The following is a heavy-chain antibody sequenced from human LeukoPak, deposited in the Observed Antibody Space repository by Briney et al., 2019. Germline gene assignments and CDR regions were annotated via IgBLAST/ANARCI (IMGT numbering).Heavy chain of an antibody. D-gene: IGHD3-3*01. CDR3: ARERQNKDFWSGGDY. CDR1: GFTFSSYG. V-gene: IGHV3-33*08. Sequence: GGSLRLSCAASGFTFSSYGMHWVRQAPGKGLEWVAVVSNVGNNKYYADSVKGRFTISRDNSKNTLYLQMNTLRPEDTAVYYCARERQNKDFWSGGDYWGQGTLVTVSS. CDR2: VSNVGNNK. J-gene: IGHJ4*02.